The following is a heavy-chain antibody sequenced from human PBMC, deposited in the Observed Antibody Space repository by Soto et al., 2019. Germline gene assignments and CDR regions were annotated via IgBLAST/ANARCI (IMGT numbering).Heavy chain of an antibody. Sequence: PGGSLRLSCAASGFTFSSYSMNWVRQAPGKGLEWVSSISSSSSYIYYAGSVKGRFTISRDNAKNSLYLQMNSLRAEDTAVYYCARGIVVVPAAISWFDPWGQGTLVTVSS. CDR3: ARGIVVVPAAISWFDP. J-gene: IGHJ5*02. D-gene: IGHD2-2*01. V-gene: IGHV3-21*01. CDR2: ISSSSSYI. CDR1: GFTFSSYS.